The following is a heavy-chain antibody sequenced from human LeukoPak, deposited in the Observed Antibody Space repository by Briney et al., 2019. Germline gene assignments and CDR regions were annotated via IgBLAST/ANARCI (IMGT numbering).Heavy chain of an antibody. CDR2: IYYSGST. Sequence: SETLSLTCTVAGGSISSSSYYWGWIRQPPGKGLERIGSIYYSGSTYYNPSLKSRVTISVDTSKNQFSLKLSSVTAADTAVYYCARINNWNDDYFYYWGQGTLVTVSS. D-gene: IGHD1-1*01. J-gene: IGHJ4*02. V-gene: IGHV4-39*07. CDR1: GGSISSSSYY. CDR3: ARINNWNDDYFYY.